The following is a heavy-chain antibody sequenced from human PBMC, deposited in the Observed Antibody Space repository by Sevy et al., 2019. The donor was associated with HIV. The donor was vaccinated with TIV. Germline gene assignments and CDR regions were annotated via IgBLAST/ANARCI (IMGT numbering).Heavy chain of an antibody. CDR3: AQERLGRFDS. J-gene: IGHJ4*02. CDR2: VEPDGGNK. Sequence: GGSLRLSCAASGFTFSAYWMNCVRQAPGKGLEWVANVEPDGGNKHYVDSVEGRFTISRDNAKNSLYLEMNSLRVEDTAVYYCAQERLGRFDSWGQGTLVTVSS. V-gene: IGHV3-7*01. D-gene: IGHD1-26*01. CDR1: GFTFSAYW.